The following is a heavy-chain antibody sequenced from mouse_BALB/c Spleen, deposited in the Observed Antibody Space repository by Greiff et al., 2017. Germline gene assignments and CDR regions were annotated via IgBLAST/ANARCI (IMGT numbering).Heavy chain of an antibody. V-gene: IGHV1-7*01. J-gene: IGHJ4*01. Sequence: QVHVKQSGAELAKPGASVKMSCKASGYTFTSYWLHWVKQRPGQGLEWIGYINPSTGYTEYNQKFKDKATLTADKSSSTAYMQLSSLTSEDSAVYYCARWGLWFGAMDYWGQGTSVTVSS. CDR3: ARWGLWFGAMDY. CDR2: INPSTGYT. D-gene: IGHD2-2*01. CDR1: GYTFTSYW.